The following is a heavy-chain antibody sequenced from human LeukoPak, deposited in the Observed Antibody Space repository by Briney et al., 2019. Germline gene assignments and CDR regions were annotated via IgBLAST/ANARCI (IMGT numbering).Heavy chain of an antibody. V-gene: IGHV3-15*01. D-gene: IGHD4-17*01. CDR2: IKTIAGGGTT. J-gene: IGHJ4*02. Sequence: GGSLRLSCAASGFTFSNAWMNWVRQAPGKGLEWVGRIKTIAGGGTTDYAAPVNGRFTISRDDSKNTLYLQVNSLKTEDTAVYYCTTDNNYGDYGLDYWGQGTLVTVSS. CDR1: GFTFSNAW. CDR3: TTDNNYGDYGLDY.